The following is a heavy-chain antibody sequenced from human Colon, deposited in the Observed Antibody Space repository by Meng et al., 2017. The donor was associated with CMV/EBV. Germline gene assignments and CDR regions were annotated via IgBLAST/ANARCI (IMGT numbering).Heavy chain of an antibody. CDR3: VKDITPGGADH. D-gene: IGHD3-10*01. J-gene: IGHJ4*02. V-gene: IGHV3-9*02. CDR1: GFTSHDHG. CDR2: FIWNTGRT. Sequence: SCKASGFTSHDHGTHWVRQVPGKGLEWVSGFIWNTGRTGYADSVNGRFTISGDNAKHSLYLDMDSLRPGDTALYYCVKDITPGGADHWGQGTLVTVSS.